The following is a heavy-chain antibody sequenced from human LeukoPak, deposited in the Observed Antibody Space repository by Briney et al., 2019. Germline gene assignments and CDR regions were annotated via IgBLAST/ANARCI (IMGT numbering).Heavy chain of an antibody. J-gene: IGHJ4*02. CDR3: ARGGRYDYVWGSYPFDY. D-gene: IGHD3-16*02. CDR2: INHSGST. Sequence: SETLSLTCTVSGGSINNNNYYWGWIRQPPGKGLEWIGEINHSGSTNYNPSLKSRVTISVDTSKNQFSLKLSSVTAADTAVYYCARGGRYDYVWGSYPFDYWGQGTLVTVSS. CDR1: GGSINNNNYY. V-gene: IGHV4-39*07.